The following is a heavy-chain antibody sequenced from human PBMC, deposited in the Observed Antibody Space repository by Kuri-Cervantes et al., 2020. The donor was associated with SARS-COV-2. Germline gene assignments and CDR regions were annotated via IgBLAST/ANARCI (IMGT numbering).Heavy chain of an antibody. D-gene: IGHD1-26*01. Sequence: ASVKVSCKASGYTFTSYAMHWVRQAPGQRLEWMGWINPNSGGTNYAQKFRGWVTMTRGTSISTAYMELSRLRSDDTAVYYCARDHPDSGSYSHWGQGTLVNVAS. CDR3: ARDHPDSGSYSH. J-gene: IGHJ4*02. V-gene: IGHV1-2*04. CDR1: GYTFTSYA. CDR2: INPNSGGT.